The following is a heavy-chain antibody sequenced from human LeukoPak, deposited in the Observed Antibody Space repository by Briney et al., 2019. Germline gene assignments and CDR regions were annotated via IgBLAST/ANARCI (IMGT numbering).Heavy chain of an antibody. D-gene: IGHD6-13*01. V-gene: IGHV7-4-1*02. CDR1: GYTFSSYT. CDR3: ARDLVAAAGGGEHAFDI. CDR2: INTNTGNP. Sequence: GASVKVSCKASGYTFSSYTLSWLRQAPGQGLEWMGWINTNTGNPTYAQGFTGRFVFSLDTSVSTAYLQISSLKAEDTAVYYCARDLVAAAGGGEHAFDIWGQGTMVTVSS. J-gene: IGHJ3*02.